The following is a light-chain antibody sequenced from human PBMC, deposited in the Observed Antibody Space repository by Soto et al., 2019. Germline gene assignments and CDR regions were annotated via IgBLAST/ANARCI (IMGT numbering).Light chain of an antibody. CDR2: AAS. CDR1: QDISNF. J-gene: IGKJ1*01. Sequence: DIQMTQSPSSLSASIGDRVTITCRASQDISNFLAWYQQKPGKTPKVLIYAASSLQSGAPSRFSGSGSGTDSTLTISSLQPEDVATYFCQKYNRAPRTFGQGTEVEIK. V-gene: IGKV1-27*01. CDR3: QKYNRAPRT.